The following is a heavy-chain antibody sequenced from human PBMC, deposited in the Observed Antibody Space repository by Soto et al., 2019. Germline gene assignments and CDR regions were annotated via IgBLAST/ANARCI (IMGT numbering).Heavy chain of an antibody. D-gene: IGHD3-16*01. CDR1: GYTFSKYW. J-gene: IGHJ3*02. CDR3: ARKGGRGMNDAFDI. V-gene: IGHV5-51*01. CDR2: IYPGDSDA. Sequence: GESLKISCKGSGYTFSKYWIGWVRQTPGKGLEWMGMIYPGDSDARYSPSFEGQVTISADKSISTAYLQWSSLKASETAMYYCARKGGRGMNDAFDIWGQGTTVNVSS.